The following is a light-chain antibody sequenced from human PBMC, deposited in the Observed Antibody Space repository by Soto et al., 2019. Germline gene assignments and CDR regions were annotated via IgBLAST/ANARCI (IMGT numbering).Light chain of an antibody. CDR1: SSNIESNF. CDR3: AAWDDSLSGLV. CDR2: KND. V-gene: IGLV1-47*01. Sequence: QPVLTQPPSASGTPGQRVTISCSGSSSNIESNFVHWYQQLPGTAPKLLIYKNDRRPSGVPDRFSGSKSGTSASLATSGLRSEDEAEYYCAAWDDSLSGLVFGTGTKLTVL. J-gene: IGLJ1*01.